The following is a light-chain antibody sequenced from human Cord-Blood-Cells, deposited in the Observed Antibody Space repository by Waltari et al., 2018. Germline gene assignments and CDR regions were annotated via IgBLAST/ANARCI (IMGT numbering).Light chain of an antibody. CDR2: LGS. CDR1: QSLLHSNGYNY. Sequence: DIVMTQSPLSLPVTPGEPASISCRSSQSLLHSNGYNYLDWYLQKPGPSPQLLIYLGSTRASGVPDRFSGSGSGTDFTLKISRVEADDVGVYYCMQALQTPYSFGQGTKLEIK. J-gene: IGKJ2*03. V-gene: IGKV2-28*01. CDR3: MQALQTPYS.